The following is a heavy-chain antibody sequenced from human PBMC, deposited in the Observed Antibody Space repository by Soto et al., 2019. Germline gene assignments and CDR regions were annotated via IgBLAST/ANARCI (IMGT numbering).Heavy chain of an antibody. CDR2: IRHDVPEQ. Sequence: HPGGSLRLSCVASGFTFSRFWMSWVRQAPGKGLEWVANIRHDVPEQFSVDSVKGRFTLSRDNAKNLLYLQMNSLRAEDTAMYYCARGDPTYFDYWGQGILVTVSS. D-gene: IGHD1-26*01. CDR3: ARGDPTYFDY. CDR1: GFTFSRFW. J-gene: IGHJ4*02. V-gene: IGHV3-7*01.